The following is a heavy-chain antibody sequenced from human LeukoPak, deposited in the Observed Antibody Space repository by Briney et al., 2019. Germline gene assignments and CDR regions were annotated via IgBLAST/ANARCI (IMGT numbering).Heavy chain of an antibody. V-gene: IGHV1-18*01. Sequence: ASVKVSCKASGYTFTSYGISWVRQAPGQGLEWMGWISAYNGNTNYAQKLQGRVTMTTDTSTSTAYMELRSLRPDDTAVYYCARGGVVAATRNNWFDPWGQGTLVTVSS. CDR3: ARGGVVAATRNNWFDP. J-gene: IGHJ5*02. CDR1: GYTFTSYG. CDR2: ISAYNGNT. D-gene: IGHD2-15*01.